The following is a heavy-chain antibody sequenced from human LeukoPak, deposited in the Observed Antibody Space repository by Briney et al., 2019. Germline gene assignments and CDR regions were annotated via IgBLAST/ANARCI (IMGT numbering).Heavy chain of an antibody. Sequence: SETLSLTCAVYGGSFSGYYWSWIRQPPGKGLEWIGEINHSGSTNYNPSLKSRVTISVDTSKSQFSLKLSSVTAADTAVYYCARGLVRSGWYRVAFDIWGQGTMVTVSS. CDR1: GGSFSGYY. V-gene: IGHV4-34*01. CDR3: ARGLVRSGWYRVAFDI. CDR2: INHSGST. J-gene: IGHJ3*02. D-gene: IGHD6-19*01.